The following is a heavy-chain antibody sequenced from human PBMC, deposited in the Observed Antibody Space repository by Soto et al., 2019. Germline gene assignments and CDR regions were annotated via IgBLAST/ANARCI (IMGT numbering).Heavy chain of an antibody. J-gene: IGHJ6*02. CDR1: GFTFSSYG. CDR2: IWYDGSNK. D-gene: IGHD3-9*01. V-gene: IGHV3-33*01. CDR3: ARGEVLRYFDWSPKLGMDV. Sequence: QVQLVESGGGVVQPGRSLRLSCAASGFTFSSYGMHWVRQAPGKGLEWVAVIWYDGSNKYYADSVKGRFTISRDNSKNTLYLQMNSLRAEDTAVYYCARGEVLRYFDWSPKLGMDVWGQGTTVTVSS.